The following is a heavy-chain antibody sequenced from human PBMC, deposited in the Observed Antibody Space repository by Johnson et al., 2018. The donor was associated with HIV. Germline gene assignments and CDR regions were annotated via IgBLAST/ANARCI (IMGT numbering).Heavy chain of an antibody. J-gene: IGHJ3*02. CDR3: ARYGGIQLWSAFDI. Sequence: VQLVESGGVVVQPGGSLRLSCAASGFTFDDYAMHWVRQAPGKGLEWVSLISWDGGSTYYADSVKGRFTISRDNSKNTLYLQMNSLRAEDTAVYYCARYGGIQLWSAFDIWGQGTIVTVSS. CDR2: ISWDGGST. V-gene: IGHV3-43D*04. D-gene: IGHD5-18*01. CDR1: GFTFDDYA.